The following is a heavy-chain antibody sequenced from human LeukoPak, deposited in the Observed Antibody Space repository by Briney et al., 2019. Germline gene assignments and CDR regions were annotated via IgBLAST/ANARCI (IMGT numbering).Heavy chain of an antibody. D-gene: IGHD4-17*01. CDR1: GGSISSGGYY. V-gene: IGHV4-31*03. J-gene: IGHJ3*02. CDR3: ARYTVTTLKDAFDI. Sequence: ASQTLSLTCTVSGGSISSGGYYWSWIRQHPGKGLEWIGYIYYSGSTYYNPSLKSRVTISVDTSKNQFSLKLSSVTAADTAVYYCARYTVTTLKDAFDIWGQGTMVTVSS. CDR2: IYYSGST.